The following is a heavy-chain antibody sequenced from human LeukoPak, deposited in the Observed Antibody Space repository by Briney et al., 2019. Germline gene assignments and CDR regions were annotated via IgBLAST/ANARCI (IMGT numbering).Heavy chain of an antibody. Sequence: SETLSLPCTVSGGSISSYYWSWIRQPPGKGLEWIGEIYHSGSTNYNPSLKSRVTISVDKSKNQFSLKLSSVTAADTAVYYCAREDYDDSGAWYFDLWGRGTLVTVSS. CDR1: GGSISSYY. D-gene: IGHD3-3*01. J-gene: IGHJ2*01. CDR3: AREDYDDSGAWYFDL. CDR2: IYHSGST. V-gene: IGHV4-59*12.